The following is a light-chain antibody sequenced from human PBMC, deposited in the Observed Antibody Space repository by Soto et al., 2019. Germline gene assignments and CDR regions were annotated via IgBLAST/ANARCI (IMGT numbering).Light chain of an antibody. V-gene: IGLV2-14*01. CDR1: SSDVGRFNF. J-gene: IGLJ1*01. CDR3: SSWTTSSTYV. Sequence: QSVLTQPASVSGSPGQSITISCTGTSSDVGRFNFVTWYQQHPGKAPKLMIYEVSNRPSGVSNRFSGSKSGNTASLIISGLQAEDEADYYCSSWTTSSTYVFGTGTKVTVL. CDR2: EVS.